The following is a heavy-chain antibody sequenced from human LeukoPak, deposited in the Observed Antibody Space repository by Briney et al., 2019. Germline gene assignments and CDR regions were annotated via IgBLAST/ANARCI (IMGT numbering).Heavy chain of an antibody. V-gene: IGHV3-21*01. CDR2: ISSSSSYI. D-gene: IGHD3-10*01. Sequence: GGSLRLSCAASGFTFSSYSMNWVRQAPGKGLEWVSSISSSSSYIYYADSVKGRFTISRDNAKNSLYLQMNSLRAEDTAVYYCARAPYGSGSDYGYYYYMDVWGKGTTVTISS. J-gene: IGHJ6*03. CDR1: GFTFSSYS. CDR3: ARAPYGSGSDYGYYYYMDV.